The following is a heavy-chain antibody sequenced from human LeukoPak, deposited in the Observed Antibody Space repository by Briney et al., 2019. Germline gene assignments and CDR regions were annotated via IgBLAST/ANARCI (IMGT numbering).Heavy chain of an antibody. CDR2: ISYDGSNK. V-gene: IGHV3-30*03. CDR1: GCTFSSYG. J-gene: IGHJ4*02. CDR3: AGQLELRFLEWLFDY. Sequence: GGSLRLSCADSGCTFSSYGMHWVRQAPGKGLEWVAVISYDGSNKYYADSVKGRFTISRDNSKNTLYLQMNSLRAEDTAVYYCAGQLELRFLEWLFDYWGQGTLVTVSS. D-gene: IGHD3-3*01.